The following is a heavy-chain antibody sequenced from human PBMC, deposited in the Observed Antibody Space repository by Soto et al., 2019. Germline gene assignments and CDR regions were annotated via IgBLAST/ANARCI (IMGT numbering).Heavy chain of an antibody. Sequence: ASVKASCKASGYTFTSYDINWVRQATGQGLEWMGWMNPNSGNTGYAQKFQGRVTMTRNTSISTAYMELSSLRSEDTAVYYCARAGAVIYWFDPWGQGTLVTVSS. J-gene: IGHJ5*02. CDR3: ARAGAVIYWFDP. V-gene: IGHV1-8*01. CDR1: GYTFTSYD. D-gene: IGHD3-10*01. CDR2: MNPNSGNT.